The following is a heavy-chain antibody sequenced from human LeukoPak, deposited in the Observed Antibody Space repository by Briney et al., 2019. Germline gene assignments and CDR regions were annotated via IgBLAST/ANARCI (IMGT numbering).Heavy chain of an antibody. CDR2: MNPNSGNT. V-gene: IGHV1-8*02. J-gene: IGHJ4*02. Sequence: ASVKVSCKASGYTFTSYDINWVRQATGQGLEWMGWMNPNSGNTGYAQKFQGRVTMTEDTSTDTAYMELSSLRSEDTAVYYCATAYCGGDCRSYFDYWGQGTLVTVSS. CDR3: ATAYCGGDCRSYFDY. D-gene: IGHD2-21*02. CDR1: GYTFTSYD.